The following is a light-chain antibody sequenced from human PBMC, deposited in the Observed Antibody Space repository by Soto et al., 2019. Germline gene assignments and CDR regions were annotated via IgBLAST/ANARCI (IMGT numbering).Light chain of an antibody. CDR1: QGISSA. V-gene: IGKV1-13*02. J-gene: IGKJ2*01. CDR2: DAS. CDR3: QQFNSYPLLT. Sequence: AIPLTQSPSSLSASVGDRVTITCRASQGISSALAWYQQKPGKAPKLLIYDASSLESGVPSRFSGSGSGTDFTLTISSLQPEDFATYYCQQFNSYPLLTSGQGTKLEIK.